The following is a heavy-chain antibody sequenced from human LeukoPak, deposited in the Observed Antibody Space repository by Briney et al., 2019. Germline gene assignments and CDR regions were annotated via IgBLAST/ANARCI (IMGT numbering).Heavy chain of an antibody. CDR2: IWYDGSNK. CDR1: GSTFSSYG. V-gene: IGHV3-33*06. CDR3: SKHLFSICDFWSGRMAFDI. J-gene: IGHJ3*02. Sequence: GGSLRLSCAASGSTFSSYGIHWVRQAPGKGLEWVAVIWYDGSNKYYADSVKGRFTISRDNSKNTLYLQMNSLRAEDTAVYYCSKHLFSICDFWSGRMAFDIWGQGTMVTVSS. D-gene: IGHD3-3*01.